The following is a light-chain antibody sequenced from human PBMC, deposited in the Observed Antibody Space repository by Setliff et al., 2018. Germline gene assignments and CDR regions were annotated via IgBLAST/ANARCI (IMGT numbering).Light chain of an antibody. J-gene: IGLJ1*01. CDR2: GNS. CDR3: QSYDSSLSGDV. Sequence: QSALTQPPSVSGAPGLRVTISCTGSSSNIGAGYDVHWYQQLPGTAPKLLIYGNSNRPSGVPDRFSGSKSGTSASLAITGLQAEDEADYYCQSYDSSLSGDVFGTGTKVTVL. V-gene: IGLV1-40*01. CDR1: SSNIGAGYD.